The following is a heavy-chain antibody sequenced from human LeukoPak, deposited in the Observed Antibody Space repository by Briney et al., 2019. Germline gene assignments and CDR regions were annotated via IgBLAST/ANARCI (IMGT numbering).Heavy chain of an antibody. V-gene: IGHV3-30*18. CDR1: GFTFSSYG. Sequence: PGRSLRLSCAASGFTFSSYGMHWVRQAPGKGLEWVAVISYDGSNKYYADSVKGRFTISRDNSKNTLYLQMNSLRAEDTAVYYCAKGGILYGDCPDYFDYWGQGTLVTVSP. CDR2: ISYDGSNK. J-gene: IGHJ4*02. D-gene: IGHD4-17*01. CDR3: AKGGILYGDCPDYFDY.